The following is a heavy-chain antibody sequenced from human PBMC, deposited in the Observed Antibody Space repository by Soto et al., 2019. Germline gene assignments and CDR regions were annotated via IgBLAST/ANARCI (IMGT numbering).Heavy chain of an antibody. J-gene: IGHJ4*02. Sequence: EVQLVESGGGLVQPGGSLRLSCAVSGVPFGTFTMNWVRQAPGKGLEWVSGLSDKVGTTHYAYSVKGRFTISRDKSKKTLYLQMNNPRAEDTAVYYCAKHFIGGRLQSPFDLWGQGTLVTVSS. V-gene: IGHV3-23*04. CDR2: LSDKVGTT. CDR1: GVPFGTFT. CDR3: AKHFIGGRLQSPFDL. D-gene: IGHD1-1*01.